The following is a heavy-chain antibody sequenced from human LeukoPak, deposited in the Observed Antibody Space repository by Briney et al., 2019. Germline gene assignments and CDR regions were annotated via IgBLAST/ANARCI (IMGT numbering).Heavy chain of an antibody. Sequence: GRSLRLSCAASGFTFTAYLIHWVRQAPGKGLEWVAVMSSDGNAMFYADSVKGRFTISRDNSKNTLYLQMNSLRAEDTAVYYCASGYYYGVDAFDIWGQGTMVTVSS. D-gene: IGHD3-22*01. V-gene: IGHV3-30-3*01. CDR2: MSSDGNAM. CDR1: GFTFTAYL. CDR3: ASGYYYGVDAFDI. J-gene: IGHJ3*02.